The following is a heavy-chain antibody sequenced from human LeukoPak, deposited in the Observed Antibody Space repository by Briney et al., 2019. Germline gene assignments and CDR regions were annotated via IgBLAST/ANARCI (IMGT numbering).Heavy chain of an antibody. J-gene: IGHJ4*02. CDR3: AKDRRIYDILTGQRYFDY. V-gene: IGHV3-30*18. D-gene: IGHD3-9*01. Sequence: GGSLRLSCAASGFTFSSYGMHWVRQAPGKGLEWVAVISYDGSNKYYADSVKGRFTISRDNSKNTLYLQMNSLRAEDTAVYYCAKDRRIYDILTGQRYFDYWGQGTLVTVSS. CDR1: GFTFSSYG. CDR2: ISYDGSNK.